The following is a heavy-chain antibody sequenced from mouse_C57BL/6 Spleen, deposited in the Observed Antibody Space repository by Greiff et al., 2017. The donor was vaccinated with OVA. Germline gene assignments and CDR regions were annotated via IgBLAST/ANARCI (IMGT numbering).Heavy chain of an antibody. CDR1: GYTFTSYW. D-gene: IGHD2-3*01. CDR2: IYPGSGST. Sequence: VQLQQPGAELVKPGASVKMSCKASGYTFTSYWITWVKQRPGQGLEWIGDIYPGSGSTNYNEKFKSKATLTVDTSSSTAYMQLSSLTSEDSAVYYCARCDGYPWYFDVWGTGTTVTVSS. V-gene: IGHV1-55*01. J-gene: IGHJ1*03. CDR3: ARCDGYPWYFDV.